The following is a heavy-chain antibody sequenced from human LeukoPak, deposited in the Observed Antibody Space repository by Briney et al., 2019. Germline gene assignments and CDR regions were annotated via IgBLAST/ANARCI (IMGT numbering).Heavy chain of an antibody. CDR2: INPSSGGT. CDR1: GYTFTGYY. J-gene: IGHJ4*02. Sequence: ASVKVSCKASGYTFTGYYMHWVRQAPGQGLEWMGWINPSSGGTNYAQKFQGRVTMTRDTSISTAYMELSRLRSDDTAVYYCARDGLDYYGDTKYYFDYWGQGTLVTVSS. V-gene: IGHV1-2*02. CDR3: ARDGLDYYGDTKYYFDY. D-gene: IGHD4-17*01.